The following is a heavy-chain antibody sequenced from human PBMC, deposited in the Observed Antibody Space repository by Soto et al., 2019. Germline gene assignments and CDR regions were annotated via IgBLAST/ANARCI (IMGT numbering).Heavy chain of an antibody. CDR1: GFTFSSYS. Sequence: GGSLRLSCAASGFTFSSYSMNWVRQAPGKGLEWVSSISSSSSYIYYADSVKGRFTISRDNAKNSLYLQMNSLRAEDTAVYYCARDGRWIQNWFDPWGQGTLVTVSS. D-gene: IGHD5-18*01. CDR2: ISSSSSYI. CDR3: ARDGRWIQNWFDP. V-gene: IGHV3-21*01. J-gene: IGHJ5*02.